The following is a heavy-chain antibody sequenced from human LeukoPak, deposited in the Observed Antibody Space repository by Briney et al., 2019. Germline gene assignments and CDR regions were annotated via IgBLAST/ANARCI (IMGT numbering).Heavy chain of an antibody. CDR2: IYYSGST. D-gene: IGHD5-18*01. CDR1: GGSISSSSYY. Sequence: PSETLSLTCTVSGGSISSSSYYWGWIRQPSGKGLEWIGSIYYSGSTYYNPSLKSRVTISVDTSKNQFSLKLSSVTAADTAVYYCARTSDTAMVGNFDYWGQGTLVTVSS. J-gene: IGHJ4*02. V-gene: IGHV4-39*01. CDR3: ARTSDTAMVGNFDY.